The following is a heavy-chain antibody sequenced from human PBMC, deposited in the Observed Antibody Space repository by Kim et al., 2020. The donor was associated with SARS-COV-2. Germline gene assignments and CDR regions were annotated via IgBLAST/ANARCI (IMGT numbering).Heavy chain of an antibody. V-gene: IGHV3-30*18. CDR2: ISYDGSNK. CDR1: GFTFSSYG. CDR3: AKQANRYNWNPHSVFLGYYYYGMDV. J-gene: IGHJ6*02. D-gene: IGHD1-20*01. Sequence: GGSLRLSCAASGFTFSSYGMHWVRQAPGKGLEWVAVISYDGSNKYYADSVKGRFTISRDNSKNTLYLQMNSLRAEDTAVYYCAKQANRYNWNPHSVFLGYYYYGMDVWGQGTTVTVSS.